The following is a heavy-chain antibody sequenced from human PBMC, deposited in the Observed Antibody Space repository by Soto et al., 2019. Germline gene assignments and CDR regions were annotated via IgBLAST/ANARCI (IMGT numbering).Heavy chain of an antibody. D-gene: IGHD3-16*01. Sequence: GGSLRLSCAASGFTFSSYSMNWVRQAPGKGLEWVSSISSSSSYIYYADSVKGRFTISRDNAKNSLYLQMNSLRAEDTAVYYCARDLPPDDLTKFGKFFDYWGQGTLVTVSS. CDR2: ISSSSSYI. CDR1: GFTFSSYS. V-gene: IGHV3-21*01. J-gene: IGHJ4*02. CDR3: ARDLPPDDLTKFGKFFDY.